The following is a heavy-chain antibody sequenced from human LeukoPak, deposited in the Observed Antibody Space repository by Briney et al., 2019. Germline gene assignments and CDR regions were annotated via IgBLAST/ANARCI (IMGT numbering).Heavy chain of an antibody. CDR2: IYHSGST. CDR3: ARENLFYDFWSGYFRYYYIDV. D-gene: IGHD3-3*01. Sequence: SETLSLTCAVSGGSISSSNWWSWVRQPPGKGLEWIGEIYHSGSTNYNLSLKSRVTISVDKSKNQFSLKLSSVTAADTAVYYCARENLFYDFWSGYFRYYYIDVWGKGTTVTVSS. V-gene: IGHV4-4*02. CDR1: GGSISSSNW. J-gene: IGHJ6*03.